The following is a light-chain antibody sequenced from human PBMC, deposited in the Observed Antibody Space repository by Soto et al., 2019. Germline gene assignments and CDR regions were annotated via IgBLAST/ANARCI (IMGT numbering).Light chain of an antibody. CDR3: QQYGSSPHT. V-gene: IGKV3-20*01. CDR1: QSISSSY. J-gene: IGKJ2*01. Sequence: EIVLTQSPGTLSLSPGERATLSCRASQSISSSYLAWYQQKPGQAPRLLIYGASSRATDIPDRFSGSGSGTDFPLTISRLEPEDFAVYYCQQYGSSPHTFGQGTKLEIK. CDR2: GAS.